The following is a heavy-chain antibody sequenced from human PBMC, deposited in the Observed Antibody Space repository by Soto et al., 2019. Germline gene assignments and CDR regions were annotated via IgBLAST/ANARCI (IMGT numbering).Heavy chain of an antibody. J-gene: IGHJ4*02. CDR1: SESISRGGYY. CDR3: ARAHGSENHDYGEFLPNY. CDR2: IYYSGST. D-gene: IGHD4-17*01. V-gene: IGHV4-31*03. Sequence: PSLTMYLNCTVSSESISRGGYYCSWIRQHPGKGLEWIGYIYYSGSTYYNPSLKSRVTISVDTSKNQFSLKLSSVTAADTAVYYCARAHGSENHDYGEFLPNYWGQGTLVTVSS.